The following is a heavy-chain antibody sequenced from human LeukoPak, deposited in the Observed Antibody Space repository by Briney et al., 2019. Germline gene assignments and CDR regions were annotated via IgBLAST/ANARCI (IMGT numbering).Heavy chain of an antibody. Sequence: PGGSLRLSCAASGFTFSSYWMHWVRQAPGKGLVWVSRINSDGSSTSYADSVKGRFTISRDNAKNTLYLQMNSLRAEDTAVYYCRVVVPTPEYMDVWGKGTTVTVSS. CDR2: INSDGSST. V-gene: IGHV3-74*01. CDR1: GFTFSSYW. CDR3: RVVVPTPEYMDV. J-gene: IGHJ6*03. D-gene: IGHD2-2*01.